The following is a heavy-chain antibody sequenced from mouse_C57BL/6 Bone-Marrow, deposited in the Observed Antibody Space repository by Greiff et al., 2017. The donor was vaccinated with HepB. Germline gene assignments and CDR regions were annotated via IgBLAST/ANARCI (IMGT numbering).Heavy chain of an antibody. CDR3: ARVGAGGGDY. CDR1: GYTFTNYW. D-gene: IGHD1-1*02. V-gene: IGHV1-7*01. J-gene: IGHJ2*01. CDR2: FNPSNGYT. Sequence: VKLQQSGAELAKPGASVKMSCEASGYTFTNYWIHWIKQRPGQGLEWIGYFNPSNGYTKYSQKFKDKATLTADKSSSTAYMQLSSLTSEDSAVYYCARVGAGGGDYWGQGTALTVSS.